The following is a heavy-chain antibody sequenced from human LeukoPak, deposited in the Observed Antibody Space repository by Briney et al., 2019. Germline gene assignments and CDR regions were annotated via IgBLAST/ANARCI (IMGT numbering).Heavy chain of an antibody. CDR3: ASLSYYYDSSGQDY. V-gene: IGHV4-34*01. D-gene: IGHD3-22*01. CDR1: GGSFSGYY. Sequence: PSETLSITCAVYGGSFSGYYSSWIRQPPGKGLEWIGEINHSGSTNYNPSLKSRVTISVDTSKNQFSLKLSSVTAADTAVYYCASLSYYYDSSGQDYWGQGTLVTVSS. CDR2: INHSGST. J-gene: IGHJ4*02.